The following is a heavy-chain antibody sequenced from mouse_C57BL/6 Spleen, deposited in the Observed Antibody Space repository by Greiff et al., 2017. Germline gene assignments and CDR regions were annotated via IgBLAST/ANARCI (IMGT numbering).Heavy chain of an antibody. Sequence: QVQLQQPGAELVKPGASVKLSCKASGYTFTSYWMQWVKQRPGQGLEWIGEIDPSDSYTNYNQKFKGKATLTVDTSSSTAYMQLSSLTSEDSAVYYCARRGFTVVAGPYYFDYWGQGTTLTVSS. V-gene: IGHV1-50*01. CDR1: GYTFTSYW. CDR3: ARRGFTVVAGPYYFDY. D-gene: IGHD1-1*01. J-gene: IGHJ2*01. CDR2: IDPSDSYT.